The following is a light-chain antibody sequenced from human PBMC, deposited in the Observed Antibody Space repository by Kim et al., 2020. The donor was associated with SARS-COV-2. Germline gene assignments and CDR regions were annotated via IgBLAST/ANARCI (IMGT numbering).Light chain of an antibody. CDR3: QQRSNWPPLT. V-gene: IGKV3-11*01. J-gene: IGKJ4*01. Sequence: PGDRATLSCRASHGVSSSLAWYQQKPGQAPRLLIYDASNRATGIPARFSGSGSGTDFTLTISSLEPEDFAVYYCQQRSNWPPLTFGGGTKVDIK. CDR1: HGVSSS. CDR2: DAS.